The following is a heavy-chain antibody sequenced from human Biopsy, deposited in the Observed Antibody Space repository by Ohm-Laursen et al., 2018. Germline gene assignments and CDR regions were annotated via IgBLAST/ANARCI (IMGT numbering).Heavy chain of an antibody. V-gene: IGHV1-69*06. D-gene: IGHD3-9*01. J-gene: IGHJ1*01. Sequence: SVKVSCKAPEGTFSNYSVNWVRQAPGQGLEWLGGNIPILGTGNYAQKFQDRVTVAADTSTSTATMELRSLRSDDTAVYYCATKLTGYFHHWGQGTLVIVSS. CDR3: ATKLTGYFHH. CDR1: EGTFSNYS. CDR2: NIPILGTG.